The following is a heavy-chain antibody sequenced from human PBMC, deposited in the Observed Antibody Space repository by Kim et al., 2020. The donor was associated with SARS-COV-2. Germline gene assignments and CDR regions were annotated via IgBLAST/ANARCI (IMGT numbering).Heavy chain of an antibody. Sequence: ADSVKGRFPISRDNSKNTLYLQMNSLRAEDTAVYYCAKGAFGGVIVTFDYWGQGTLVTVSS. V-gene: IGHV3-23*01. J-gene: IGHJ4*02. D-gene: IGHD3-16*02. CDR3: AKGAFGGVIVTFDY.